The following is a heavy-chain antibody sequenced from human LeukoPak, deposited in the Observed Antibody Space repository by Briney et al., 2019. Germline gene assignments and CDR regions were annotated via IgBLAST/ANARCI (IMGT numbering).Heavy chain of an antibody. CDR2: IYYNGNT. CDR1: GFTFSSYS. V-gene: IGHV4-38-2*01. J-gene: IGHJ4*02. D-gene: IGHD5-18*01. Sequence: GSLRLSCAASGFTFSSYSMNWVRQAPGKGLEWIGSIYYNGNTYYNPSLKSRVSISADTSKNQFSLKLISVTAADTAIYYCARRGYSYIDNWGQGTLVTVSS. CDR3: ARRGYSYIDN.